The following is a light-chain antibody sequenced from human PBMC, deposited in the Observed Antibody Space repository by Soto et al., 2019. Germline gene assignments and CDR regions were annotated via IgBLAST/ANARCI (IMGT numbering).Light chain of an antibody. CDR3: QKYTSYSCS. CDR1: QSISTW. Sequence: DIQMTQSPSTLSASVGDRVTITCRASQSISTWLAWYQQKPGEAPKLLIYKESSLESGVPSRFSGGGSGTEFTLTISSLQPDDFATYFCQKYTSYSCSFGPGTMVEV. CDR2: KES. J-gene: IGKJ1*01. V-gene: IGKV1-5*03.